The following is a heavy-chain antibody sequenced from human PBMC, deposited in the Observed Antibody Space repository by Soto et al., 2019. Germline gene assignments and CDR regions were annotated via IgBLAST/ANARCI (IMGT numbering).Heavy chain of an antibody. CDR1: GYTFINYG. CDR2: ISDYNGNT. D-gene: IGHD3-9*01. V-gene: IGHV1-18*01. CDR3: ARLQYYDILTGYSNWFDP. Sequence: GASVKVSCKAVGYTFINYGISWVRQAPGQGLEWMGWISDYNGNTNYEKKFQGRVTMTTDTSTSTAYMELRSLRSDDTAVYYCARLQYYDILTGYSNWFDPWGQGTPVTVSS. J-gene: IGHJ5*02.